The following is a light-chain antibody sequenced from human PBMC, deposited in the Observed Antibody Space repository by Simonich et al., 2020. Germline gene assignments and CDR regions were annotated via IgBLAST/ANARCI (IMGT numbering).Light chain of an antibody. Sequence: DIVMTQTPLSLSVTPGQPASISCKSSQSLLHSDGKTYLYWYLQKPGQPPKLLIYWASTRESGVPDRFSGSGSGTDFTLTISSLQAEDVAVYYCQQYYSTRTFGQGTKVEIK. CDR2: WAS. CDR1: QSLLHSDGKTY. V-gene: IGKV4-1*01. J-gene: IGKJ1*01. CDR3: QQYYSTRT.